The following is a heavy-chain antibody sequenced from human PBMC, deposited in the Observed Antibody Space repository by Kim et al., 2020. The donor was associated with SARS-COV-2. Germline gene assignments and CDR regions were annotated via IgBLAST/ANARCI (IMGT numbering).Heavy chain of an antibody. J-gene: IGHJ4*02. D-gene: IGHD1-26*01. Sequence: GGSLRLSCAASGITVSTSWMLWVRQAPGKGLVWVSRVISDDGSTSYADSVKGRFTISRDNAKNTLFLQMNSLRAEDTAVYYCVTEYSGSFNYWGQGTLVTVSS. CDR2: VISDDGST. CDR3: VTEYSGSFNY. CDR1: GITVSTSW. V-gene: IGHV3-74*01.